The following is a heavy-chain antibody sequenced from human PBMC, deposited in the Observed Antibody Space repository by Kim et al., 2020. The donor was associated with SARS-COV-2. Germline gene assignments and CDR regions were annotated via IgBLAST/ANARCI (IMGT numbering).Heavy chain of an antibody. CDR2: IYSVGST. CDR1: GFTVSSNY. D-gene: IGHD2-15*01. CDR3: ARDPCLSGGSCYFAFDT. J-gene: IGHJ3*02. V-gene: IGHV3-66*01. Sequence: GGSLRLSCAASGFTVSSNYMSWVRQAPGKGLEWASVIYSVGSTYYADSVKGRFTISRDNSKNTLYLQMNSLRAEDTAVYYCARDPCLSGGSCYFAFDTWG.